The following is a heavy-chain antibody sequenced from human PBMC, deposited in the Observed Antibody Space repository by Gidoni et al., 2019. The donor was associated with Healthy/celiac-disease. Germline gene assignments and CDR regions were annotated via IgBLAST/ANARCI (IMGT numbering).Heavy chain of an antibody. Sequence: QLQLQESGPGLVKLSETLSLTCTVSGGSIRSSSYYWGWIRQPPGKGREWIGSIYYSGSTYYNPSLKSRVTISVDTSKNQFSLKLSSVTAADTAVYYCAREFTTVTSKWFDPWGQGTLVTVSS. V-gene: IGHV4-39*02. CDR2: IYYSGST. CDR1: GGSIRSSSYY. D-gene: IGHD4-4*01. CDR3: AREFTTVTSKWFDP. J-gene: IGHJ5*02.